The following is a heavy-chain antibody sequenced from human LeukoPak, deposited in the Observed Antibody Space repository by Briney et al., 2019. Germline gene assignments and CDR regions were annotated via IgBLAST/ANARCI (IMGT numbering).Heavy chain of an antibody. V-gene: IGHV1-2*02. J-gene: IGHJ3*02. CDR1: GYTFADSY. CDR2: INPNSGGT. Sequence: ASVKVSCKASGYTFADSYIRWIRQAPGQGLEWMGWINPNSGGTNYAQKFQGRVATTRDTSISTTYMELTRLTSDDTAVYYCARDGNFDIWGQGTMVTVSS. CDR3: ARDGNFDI. D-gene: IGHD4-23*01.